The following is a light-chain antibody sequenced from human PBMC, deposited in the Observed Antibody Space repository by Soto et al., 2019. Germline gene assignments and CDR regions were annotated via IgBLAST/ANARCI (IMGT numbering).Light chain of an antibody. CDR3: AAWDDSLSVVV. J-gene: IGLJ2*01. CDR1: SSNIGSNY. Sequence: QSVLTQPPSASGTPGQRLTISCSGSSSNIGSNYVYWYQQLPATAPKLLIYRNNQRPSGVPDRFSGSKSGTSTSLAISGLRSEDEADYYCAAWDDSLSVVVFGGGTKLTVL. CDR2: RNN. V-gene: IGLV1-47*01.